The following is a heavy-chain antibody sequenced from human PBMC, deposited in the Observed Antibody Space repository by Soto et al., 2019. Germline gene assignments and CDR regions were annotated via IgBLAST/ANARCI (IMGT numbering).Heavy chain of an antibody. CDR2: INHSGST. D-gene: IGHD2-2*01. V-gene: IGHV4-34*01. CDR1: GGSFSGYY. CDR3: ARGGPDIVVVPAAPTNWFDP. Sequence: SETLSLTCAGSGGSFSGYYWSWIRQPPGKGLEWIGEINHSGSTNYNPSLKSRVTISVDTSKNQFSLKLSSVTAADTAVYYCARGGPDIVVVPAAPTNWFDPWGQGTLVTLS. J-gene: IGHJ5*02.